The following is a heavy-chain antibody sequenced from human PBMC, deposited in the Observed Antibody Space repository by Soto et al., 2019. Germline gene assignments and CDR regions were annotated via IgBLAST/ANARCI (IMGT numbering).Heavy chain of an antibody. CDR2: IRSKAYGGTT. CDR3: TRARRSSSGWTRLFDY. D-gene: IGHD6-19*01. Sequence: HPGGSLKLSCTASGFTFGDYAMSWFRQAPGKGLEWVGFIRSKAYGGTTEYAASVKGRFTISRDDSKSIAYLQMNSLKTEDTAVYYCTRARRSSSGWTRLFDYWGQGTLVTVSS. V-gene: IGHV3-49*03. CDR1: GFTFGDYA. J-gene: IGHJ4*02.